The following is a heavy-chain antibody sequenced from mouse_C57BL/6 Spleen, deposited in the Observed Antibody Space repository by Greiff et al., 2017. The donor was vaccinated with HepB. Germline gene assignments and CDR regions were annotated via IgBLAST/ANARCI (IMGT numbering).Heavy chain of an antibody. CDR1: GFTFSDYG. Sequence: DVQLVESGGGLVKPGGSLKLSCAASGFTFSDYGMHWVRQAPEKGLEWVAYISSGSSTIYYADTVKGRFTISRDNAKNTLFLQMTSLRSEDTAMYYCAMLYDGYYDFAYWGQGTLVTVSA. D-gene: IGHD2-3*01. CDR3: AMLYDGYYDFAY. CDR2: ISSGSSTI. V-gene: IGHV5-17*01. J-gene: IGHJ3*01.